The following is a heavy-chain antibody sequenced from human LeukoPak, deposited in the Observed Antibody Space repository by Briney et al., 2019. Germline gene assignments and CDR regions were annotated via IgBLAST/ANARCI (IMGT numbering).Heavy chain of an antibody. CDR2: IKQDGGEK. D-gene: IGHD6-13*01. V-gene: IGHV3-7*01. CDR3: ARDGTAAGLYFDL. CDR1: GFTFSSYW. J-gene: IGHJ4*01. Sequence: AGGSLRLSCAVSGFTFSSYWMNWVRQAPGKGLEWVASIKQDGGEKSYVDSVKGRFTISRDNAKNSLYLQMSSLRAEDTAVYYCARDGTAAGLYFDLWGQGTLATVSS.